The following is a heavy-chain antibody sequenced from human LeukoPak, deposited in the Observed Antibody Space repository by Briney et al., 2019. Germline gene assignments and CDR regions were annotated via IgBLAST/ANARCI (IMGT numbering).Heavy chain of an antibody. V-gene: IGHV4-59*08. CDR3: ARHGPGYSSVFDY. CDR2: LYYTGST. Sequence: SETLSLTCTVSGGSITNYYWSWIRQPPGKGLEWIGYLYYTGSTNYNPSLKSRVTISVDMSKNQFSLKLRSMTAADTAVCYCARHGPGYSSVFDYWGQGTLVTVSS. D-gene: IGHD6-19*01. CDR1: GGSITNYY. J-gene: IGHJ4*02.